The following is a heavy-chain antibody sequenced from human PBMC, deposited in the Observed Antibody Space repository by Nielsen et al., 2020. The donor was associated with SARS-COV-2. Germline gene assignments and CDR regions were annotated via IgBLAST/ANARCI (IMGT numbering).Heavy chain of an antibody. V-gene: IGHV3-30-3*01. CDR1: GFTFSSYA. Sequence: GESLKISCAASGFTFSSYAMHWVRQAPGKGLEWVAVISYDGSNKYYADSVKGRFTISRDNSKNTLYLQMNSLRAEDTAVYYCARGYCSGGSCYGGGFDPWGQGTLVTVSS. J-gene: IGHJ5*02. CDR3: ARGYCSGGSCYGGGFDP. CDR2: ISYDGSNK. D-gene: IGHD2-15*01.